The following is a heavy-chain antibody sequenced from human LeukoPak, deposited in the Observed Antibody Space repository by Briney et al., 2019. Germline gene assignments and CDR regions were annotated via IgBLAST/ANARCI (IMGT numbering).Heavy chain of an antibody. D-gene: IGHD3-10*01. CDR2: ISYDGSNK. CDR1: GFTFSSYA. Sequence: GGSLRLSCAASGFTFSSYAMHWVRQAPGKGLEWVAVISYDGSNKYYADSVRGRFTISRDNSKNTLYLQMNSLRAEDTAVYYCAREFFRGVPREPGNWGQGTLVTVSS. V-gene: IGHV3-30-3*01. CDR3: AREFFRGVPREPGN. J-gene: IGHJ4*02.